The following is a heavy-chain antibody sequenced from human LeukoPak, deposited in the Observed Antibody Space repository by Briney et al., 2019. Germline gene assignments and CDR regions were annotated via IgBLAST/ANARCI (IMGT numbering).Heavy chain of an antibody. CDR2: IYHSGST. J-gene: IGHJ5*02. CDR1: GYSISSGYY. Sequence: PSETLSLTCTVSGYSISSGYYWGWIRQPPGKGLEWIGSIYHSGSTYYNPSLKSRVTISVDTSKNQFSLKLSSVTAADTAVYYCARAYGSGSYGWFDPWGQGTLVTVSS. D-gene: IGHD3-10*01. CDR3: ARAYGSGSYGWFDP. V-gene: IGHV4-38-2*02.